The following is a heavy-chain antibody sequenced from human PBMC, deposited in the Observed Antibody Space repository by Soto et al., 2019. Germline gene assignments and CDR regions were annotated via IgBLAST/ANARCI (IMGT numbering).Heavy chain of an antibody. V-gene: IGHV4-31*03. D-gene: IGHD5-12*01. CDR1: GGSISSGGYY. J-gene: IGHJ5*02. CDR2: IYYSGST. CDR3: ARCIVATMGSWFDP. Sequence: SETLSLTCTVSGGSISSGGYYWSWIRQHPGKGLEWIGYIYYSGSTYYNPSLKSRVTISVDSSKNQFSLKLSSVTAADTAVYYCARCIVATMGSWFDPWGQGTLVTVSS.